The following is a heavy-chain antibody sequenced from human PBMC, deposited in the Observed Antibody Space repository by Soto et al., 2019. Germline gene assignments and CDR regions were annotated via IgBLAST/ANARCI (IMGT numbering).Heavy chain of an antibody. Sequence: EVQLVESGGGVVQPGGSLRLSCAASGFTFDDYTMHWVRQAPGKGLEWVSLISWDGGSTYYADSVKGRFTISRDNSKNSLYLQMNSRRTEGTALYYCTFFTVTLDYWGQGTLVTVSS. CDR3: TFFTVTLDY. CDR2: ISWDGGST. V-gene: IGHV3-43*01. D-gene: IGHD4-17*01. CDR1: GFTFDDYT. J-gene: IGHJ4*02.